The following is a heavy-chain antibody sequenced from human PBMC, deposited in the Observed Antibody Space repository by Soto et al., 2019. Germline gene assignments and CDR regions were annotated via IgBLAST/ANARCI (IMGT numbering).Heavy chain of an antibody. D-gene: IGHD3-10*01. CDR2: IYYSGST. CDR1: GGSISSYY. Sequence: QVQLQESGPGLVKPSETLSLTCTVSGGSISSYYWSWIRQPPGKGLEWIGYIYYSGSTNYNPSLKSRVTISVDTPKNQFSLKLSSVTAADTAVYYCARGEITYYYGSGSYYFDYWGQGPLVTVSS. J-gene: IGHJ4*02. CDR3: ARGEITYYYGSGSYYFDY. V-gene: IGHV4-59*08.